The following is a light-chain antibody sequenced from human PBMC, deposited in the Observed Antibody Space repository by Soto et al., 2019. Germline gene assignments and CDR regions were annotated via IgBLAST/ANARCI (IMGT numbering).Light chain of an antibody. CDR1: SSDVGGYNY. CDR2: DVT. V-gene: IGLV2-11*01. J-gene: IGLJ2*01. CDR3: YSYAGSYILI. Sequence: QSALTQPRSVSGSPGQSVTISCTGTSSDVGGYNYVSWYQQHPGKVPKLMIFDVTKRPSGVPDRFSGSKSGNTASLTISGLQAEDEADYHCYSYAGSYILIFGGGTKLTVL.